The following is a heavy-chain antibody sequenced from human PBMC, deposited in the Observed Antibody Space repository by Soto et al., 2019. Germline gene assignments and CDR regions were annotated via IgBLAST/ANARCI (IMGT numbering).Heavy chain of an antibody. CDR2: IIPIFGTA. Sequence: QVQLVQTGAEVKKPGSSVKVSCKASGGTFSSYAISWVRQAPGQGLEWMGGIIPIFGTANYAQKFHGRVTITADESTSTAYMELSSLRSEDTAVYFCARDPPNWNDRVDWFDPWGQGTLVTVSS. D-gene: IGHD1-1*01. J-gene: IGHJ5*02. CDR1: GGTFSSYA. V-gene: IGHV1-69*01. CDR3: ARDPPNWNDRVDWFDP.